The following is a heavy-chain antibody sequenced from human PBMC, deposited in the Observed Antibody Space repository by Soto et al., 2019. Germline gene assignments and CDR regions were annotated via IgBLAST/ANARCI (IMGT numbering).Heavy chain of an antibody. Sequence: QVQLVQSGAAVTKPGSSVKVSCKASGGAFSSHAVNWVRQALGQGLEWLGGTTPTFGTANYAQNFQGRVTITADEATSTVYMELSSLRSEDTGVYYCARWAGIVRSPTFVGPFDSWGQGTLVTVSS. CDR2: TTPTFGTA. J-gene: IGHJ4*02. V-gene: IGHV1-69*19. D-gene: IGHD3-16*01. CDR1: GGAFSSHA. CDR3: ARWAGIVRSPTFVGPFDS.